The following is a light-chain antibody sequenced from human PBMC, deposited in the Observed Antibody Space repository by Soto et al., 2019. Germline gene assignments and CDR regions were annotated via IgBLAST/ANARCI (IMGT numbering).Light chain of an antibody. CDR1: SGHSNYA. CDR3: QTWDTGIRV. CDR2: VNSDGTH. Sequence: QLVLTQSPSASASLGASVKLTCTLNSGHSNYAIAWHQQQPEKGPRYLMKVNSDGTHIKGDGIPDRFSGSSSGAERYLTISSLQSEDEADYYCQTWDTGIRVFGGGTQLTVL. V-gene: IGLV4-69*01. J-gene: IGLJ2*01.